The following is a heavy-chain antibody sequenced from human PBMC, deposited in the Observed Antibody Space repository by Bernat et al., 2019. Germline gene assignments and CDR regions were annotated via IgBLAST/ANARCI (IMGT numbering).Heavy chain of an antibody. CDR3: ASTYSSGWAFDY. V-gene: IGHV3-74*01. CDR1: GFTFSSYW. J-gene: IGHJ4*02. D-gene: IGHD6-19*01. Sequence: EVQLVESGGGLVQPGGSLRLSCAASGFTFSSYWMHWVRQAPGKGLVWVSRINSDGSSTSYTDSVKGRFTISRDNAKNTLYLQMNSLRAEDTAVYYCASTYSSGWAFDYWGQGTLVTVSS. CDR2: INSDGSST.